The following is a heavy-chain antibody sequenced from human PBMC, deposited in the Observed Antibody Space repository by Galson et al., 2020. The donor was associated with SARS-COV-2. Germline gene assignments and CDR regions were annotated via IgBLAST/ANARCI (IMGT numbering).Heavy chain of an antibody. D-gene: IGHD5-18*01. CDR1: GFTFNDYA. CDR3: AKDPDTAIVKLFGY. Sequence: SLKISCAASGFTFNDYAMHWVRQAPGQGLEWVSGISWDSGSIGYAASVKGRFTISRDNAKNPLYLQMNSLRAEDTALYYCAKDPDTAIVKLFGYWGKGTLVTVTS. J-gene: IGHJ4*02. CDR2: ISWDSGSI. V-gene: IGHV3-9*01.